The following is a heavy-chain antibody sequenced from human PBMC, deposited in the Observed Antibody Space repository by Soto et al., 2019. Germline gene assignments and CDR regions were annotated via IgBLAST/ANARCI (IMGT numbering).Heavy chain of an antibody. CDR3: VTIQGDDYGDYVRDNWFDP. Sequence: ASVKVSFKASGYTFTSYGISWVRQAPGQGLEWMGWISAYNGNTNYAQKLQGRVTMTTDTSTSTAYMELRSLRSDDTAVYYCVTIQGDDYGDYVRDNWFDPWGQGTLVTVSS. V-gene: IGHV1-18*01. D-gene: IGHD4-17*01. CDR1: GYTFTSYG. J-gene: IGHJ5*02. CDR2: ISAYNGNT.